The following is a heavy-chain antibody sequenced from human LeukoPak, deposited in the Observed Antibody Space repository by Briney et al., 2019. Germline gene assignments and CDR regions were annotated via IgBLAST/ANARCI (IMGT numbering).Heavy chain of an antibody. CDR2: INHSGST. J-gene: IGHJ4*01. V-gene: IGHV4-34*01. CDR1: GGSFSGYY. D-gene: IGHD6-13*01. CDR3: ARGRYLTTLGGAAAGFLDY. Sequence: PSEALSLTCGVYGGSFSGYYWNWIRQSPGKGLEWIGEINHSGSTNYNPSLKSRVTISVDTSQKQFSLRLTSVTAADTAVYYCARGRYLTTLGGAAAGFLDYRGAGTAVTVSS.